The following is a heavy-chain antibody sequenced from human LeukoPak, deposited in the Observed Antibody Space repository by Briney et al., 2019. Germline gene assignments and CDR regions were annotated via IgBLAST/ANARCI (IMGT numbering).Heavy chain of an antibody. D-gene: IGHD3-22*01. CDR1: GITFSNSA. CDR3: ARDRWGGYYYDSSGQTFDY. Sequence: GGSLRLSCVPSGITFSNSALSWVRQAPGKGLEWVSSISSSSSYIYYADSVKGRFTISRDNAKNSLYLQMNSLRAEDTAVYYCARDRWGGYYYDSSGQTFDYWGQGTLVTVSS. CDR2: ISSSSSYI. V-gene: IGHV3-21*01. J-gene: IGHJ4*02.